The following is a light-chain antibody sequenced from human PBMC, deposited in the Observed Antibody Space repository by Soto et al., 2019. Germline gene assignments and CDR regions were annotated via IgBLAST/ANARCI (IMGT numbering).Light chain of an antibody. CDR3: QQRGNWPPYT. J-gene: IGKJ2*01. CDR1: QNIRSY. Sequence: EVVLTQSPATLSLSPGERATLSCRASQNIRSYLAWYQQKPGQAPRLLFYDASNRATGIPARFTGSGSGTDFTLTISSLEPEDFAVYYCQQRGNWPPYTFGQGTKLEIK. CDR2: DAS. V-gene: IGKV3-11*01.